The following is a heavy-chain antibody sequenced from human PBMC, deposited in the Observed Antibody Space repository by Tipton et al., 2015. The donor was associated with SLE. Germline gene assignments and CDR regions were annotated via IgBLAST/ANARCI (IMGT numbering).Heavy chain of an antibody. J-gene: IGHJ4*02. CDR1: GFTCSDYY. CDR2: ISSSGSIT. CDR3: ARVRFSGSYPLDY. Sequence: SLRLSCAASGFTCSDYYMCWIRQAPGKGLDWVSWISSSGSITYYADSVKGRFTISRDNAKNSLYLQMDSLRAEDTAVYYCARVRFSGSYPLDYWGQGALVSVSS. D-gene: IGHD3-16*02. V-gene: IGHV3-11*04.